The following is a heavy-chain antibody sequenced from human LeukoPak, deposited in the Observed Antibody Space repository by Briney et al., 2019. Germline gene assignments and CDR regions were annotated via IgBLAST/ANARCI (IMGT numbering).Heavy chain of an antibody. CDR1: GFTFNTYL. V-gene: IGHV3-23*01. CDR2: VISSGIGT. Sequence: GGSLRLSCAASGFTFNTYLMSWVRQAPGKGLEWVSSVISSGIGTYYADSVMGRFTISRDNSKNTLHLQMNSLGAGDTALYYCVRDGGTYFRAFDYWGQGTLVTVSS. CDR3: VRDGGTYFRAFDY. J-gene: IGHJ4*02. D-gene: IGHD3-16*01.